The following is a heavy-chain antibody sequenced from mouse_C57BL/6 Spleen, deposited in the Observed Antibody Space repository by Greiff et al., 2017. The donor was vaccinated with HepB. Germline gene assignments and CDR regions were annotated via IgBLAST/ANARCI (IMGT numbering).Heavy chain of an antibody. Sequence: QVHVKQSGAELVKPGASVKMSCKASGYTFTSYWITWVKQRPGQGLEWIGDIYPGSGSTNYNEKFKSKATLTVDTSSSTAYMQLSSLTSEDSAVYYCARGDMSYSNYEMDYWGQGTSVTVSS. V-gene: IGHV1-55*01. CDR2: IYPGSGST. CDR3: ARGDMSYSNYEMDY. D-gene: IGHD2-5*01. J-gene: IGHJ4*01. CDR1: GYTFTSYW.